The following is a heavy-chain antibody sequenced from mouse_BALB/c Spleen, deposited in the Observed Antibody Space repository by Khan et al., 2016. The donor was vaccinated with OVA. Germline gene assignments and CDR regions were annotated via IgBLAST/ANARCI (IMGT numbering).Heavy chain of an antibody. CDR2: VSTNYGDA. J-gene: IGHJ3*01. CDR1: GYTFTDFP. CDR3: ARGGEGERFAY. Sequence: QVQLQQSGAELVRPGVSLKISCKGSGYTFTDFPMHWVKQSHAKNLEWIGVVSTNYGDATYNQKFTGKATMTVDKSSSTAYMELARLTSEDSAIFYWARGGEGERFAYWGKGTLVTVAA. V-gene: IGHV1S137*01.